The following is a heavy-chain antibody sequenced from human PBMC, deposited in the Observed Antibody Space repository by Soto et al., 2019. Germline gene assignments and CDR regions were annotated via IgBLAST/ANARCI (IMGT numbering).Heavy chain of an antibody. J-gene: IGHJ6*02. CDR1: GYTFTGYY. V-gene: IGHV1-2*06. D-gene: IGHD1-26*01. CDR3: ARVWVGASIDGMDV. Sequence: ASVKVSCKASGYTFTGYYMYWVRQAPGQGLEWMGRINPNGGATNHAQKFQGRVTMTRDTSIKTAYMELSGLKSDDTAVYYCARVWVGASIDGMDVWGLGTTVTVSS. CDR2: INPNGGAT.